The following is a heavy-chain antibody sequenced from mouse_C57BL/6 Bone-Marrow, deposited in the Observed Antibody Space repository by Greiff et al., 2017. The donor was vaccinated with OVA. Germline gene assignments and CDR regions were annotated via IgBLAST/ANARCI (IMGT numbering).Heavy chain of an antibody. Sequence: VQLQQSGAELVKPGASVKLSCKASGYTFTKSTIHWVKQRSGQGLEWIGWFYPGSGSITYNEKLKDKATLPADKSSSTVYMELSRLTSEDSAVYFCARHESCYGSLYAMDYWGQGTSVTVSS. CDR1: GYTFTKST. D-gene: IGHD1-1*01. CDR2: FYPGSGSI. CDR3: ARHESCYGSLYAMDY. V-gene: IGHV1-62-2*01. J-gene: IGHJ4*01.